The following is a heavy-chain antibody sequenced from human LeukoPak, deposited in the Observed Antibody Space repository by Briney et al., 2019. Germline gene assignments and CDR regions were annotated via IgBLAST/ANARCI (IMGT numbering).Heavy chain of an antibody. CDR3: ACLWGSTTSGTFDY. Sequence: PGGFLRLSCAASGFTVSSNYMSWVRQAPNKRLGWLSVIYSGGNTYYADSVKGRFTISRDNSMNTLYLQMNNLRVEDTAVYYCACLWGSTTSGTFDYWGQGTLVTVSS. J-gene: IGHJ4*02. CDR2: IYSGGNT. D-gene: IGHD1-26*01. V-gene: IGHV3-53*01. CDR1: GFTVSSNY.